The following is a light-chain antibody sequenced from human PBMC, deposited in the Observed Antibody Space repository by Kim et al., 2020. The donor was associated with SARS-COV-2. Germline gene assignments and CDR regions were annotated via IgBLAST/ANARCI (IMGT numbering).Light chain of an antibody. CDR1: QSVLYSSNNQNY. Sequence: RATINCKSSQSVLYSSNNQNYLAWYQQKPGQPPKLLIYWAFTREYGVPDRFSGSGSGTDFTLTISSLQAEDVAVYYCQQYYSTPYTFGQGTKLEI. CDR3: QQYYSTPYT. J-gene: IGKJ2*01. CDR2: WAF. V-gene: IGKV4-1*01.